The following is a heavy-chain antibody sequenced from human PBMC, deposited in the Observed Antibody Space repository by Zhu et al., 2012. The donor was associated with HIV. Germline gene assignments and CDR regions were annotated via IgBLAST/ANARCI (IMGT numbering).Heavy chain of an antibody. J-gene: IGHJ5*02. Sequence: QVQLQESGPGLVKPSETLSLTCTVSGGSISSYYWSWIRQPPGKGLEWIGYIYTSGSTNYNPSLKSRVTISVDTSKNQFSLKLSSVTAADTAVYYCARGRSGSYYVEWFDPWGQGPWSPSPQ. D-gene: IGHD1-26*01. CDR1: GGSISSYY. CDR3: ARGRSGSYYVEWFDP. CDR2: IYTSGST. V-gene: IGHV4-4*09.